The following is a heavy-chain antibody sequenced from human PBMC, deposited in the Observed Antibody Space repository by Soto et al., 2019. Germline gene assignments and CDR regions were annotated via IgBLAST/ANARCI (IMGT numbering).Heavy chain of an antibody. D-gene: IGHD3-22*01. CDR3: VGGYYFGDY. Sequence: QVQLVESGGGVVQPGRSLRLSCAASGFTFRSYGMHWVRQAPGKGLEWVAVISSDGSNKYYADSVKGRFTISRDNSKNMLYLQMNSLRAEDTALYYCVGGYYFGDYWGQGTLVTVSS. CDR2: ISSDGSNK. V-gene: IGHV3-30*03. CDR1: GFTFRSYG. J-gene: IGHJ4*02.